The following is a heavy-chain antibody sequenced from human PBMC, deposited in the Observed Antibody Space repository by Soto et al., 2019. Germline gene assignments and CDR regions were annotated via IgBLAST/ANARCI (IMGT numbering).Heavy chain of an antibody. CDR3: ARFADSSHSPTHNWFDP. CDR1: GGTFSSYT. J-gene: IGHJ5*02. CDR2: IIPILGIA. Sequence: GASVKVSCKASGGTFSSYTISWVRQAPGQGLEWMGRIIPILGIANYAQKFQGRVTITADKSTSTAYMELSSLRSEDTAVYYCARFADSSHSPTHNWFDPWGQGTLVTVSS. V-gene: IGHV1-69*02. D-gene: IGHD6-13*01.